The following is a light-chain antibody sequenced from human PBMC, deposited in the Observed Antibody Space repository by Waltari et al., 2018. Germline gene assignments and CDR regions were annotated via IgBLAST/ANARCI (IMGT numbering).Light chain of an antibody. CDR3: QQFDTDVT. Sequence: IQVLQSPSTLSASVGDPVTISCRVSHRINIWLAWYQQKPGKAPKLLIKKASTLEDGVPSRFSGSGSGTEFTLTIKSLQPDDFGTYFCQQFDTDVTFGQGTKVEI. V-gene: IGKV1-5*01. J-gene: IGKJ2*01. CDR1: HRINIW. CDR2: KAS.